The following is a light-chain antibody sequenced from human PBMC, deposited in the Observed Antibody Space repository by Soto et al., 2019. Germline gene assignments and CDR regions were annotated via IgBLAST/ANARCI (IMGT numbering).Light chain of an antibody. Sequence: EIVLTQSPGTLSLSPGDRATLSCRASQSVSSSYLAWYQQRPGQAPRLLIYDASSRANGIPDRFSGSGSGTDFTLSISRLEPEDFAVYYCQQYGSSPRTFGQGTKVDIK. CDR2: DAS. J-gene: IGKJ1*01. CDR1: QSVSSSY. V-gene: IGKV3-20*01. CDR3: QQYGSSPRT.